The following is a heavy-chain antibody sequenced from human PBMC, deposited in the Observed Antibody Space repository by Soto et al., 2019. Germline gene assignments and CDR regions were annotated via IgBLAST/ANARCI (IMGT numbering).Heavy chain of an antibody. CDR2: IIPIFGTA. CDR1: GGTFSSYA. Sequence: ASVKVSCKASGGTFSSYAISWVRQAPGQGLEWMGGIIPIFGTANYAQKFQGRVTITADESTSTAYMELSSLRSEDTAVYYCARVDCSSTSCYYYYGMDVWGQGTTVTVS. J-gene: IGHJ6*02. D-gene: IGHD2-2*01. CDR3: ARVDCSSTSCYYYYGMDV. V-gene: IGHV1-69*13.